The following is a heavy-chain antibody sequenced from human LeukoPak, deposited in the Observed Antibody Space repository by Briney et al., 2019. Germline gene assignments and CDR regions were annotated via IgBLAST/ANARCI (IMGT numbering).Heavy chain of an antibody. J-gene: IGHJ5*02. Sequence: ASVRFSYRPPGYTFPTYYMHWGRQAPGKGLAGMGIINPIGVSTGYAQKFQGRVTMTRDMSTSTVYMELSSLRSEDTAVHYCARDGRHCSSTSCSSRFDPWGQGTLVTVSS. CDR1: GYTFPTYY. V-gene: IGHV1-46*01. CDR2: INPIGVST. CDR3: ARDGRHCSSTSCSSRFDP. D-gene: IGHD2-2*01.